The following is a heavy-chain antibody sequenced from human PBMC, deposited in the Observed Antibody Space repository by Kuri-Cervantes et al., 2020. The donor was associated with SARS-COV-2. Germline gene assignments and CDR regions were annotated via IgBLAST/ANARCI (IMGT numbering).Heavy chain of an antibody. V-gene: IGHV1-69*05. CDR3: ASLLGWYDSSGYYHYYYMDV. CDR1: GGTFSSYA. Sequence: SVKVSCKASGGTFSSYAMNWVRQAPGQGLEWMGGIIPIFGTANYAQKFQGRVTITTDESTSTAYMGLSSLRSEDTAVYYCASLLGWYDSSGYYHYYYMDVWGKGTTVTVSS. CDR2: IIPIFGTA. J-gene: IGHJ6*03. D-gene: IGHD3-22*01.